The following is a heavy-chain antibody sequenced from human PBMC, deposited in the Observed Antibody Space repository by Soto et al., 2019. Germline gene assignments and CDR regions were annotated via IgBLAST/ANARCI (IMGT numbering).Heavy chain of an antibody. Sequence: GGSLRLSCAASGFTFSSYAMSWVRQAPGKGLEWVSAISGSGGSTYYADSVKGRFTISRDNSKNTLYLQMNSLRAEDTAVYYCARSEYCSGGTCYSLSPYYFDYWGQGTLVTVSS. CDR2: ISGSGGST. J-gene: IGHJ4*02. CDR3: ARSEYCSGGTCYSLSPYYFDY. CDR1: GFTFSSYA. V-gene: IGHV3-23*01. D-gene: IGHD2-15*01.